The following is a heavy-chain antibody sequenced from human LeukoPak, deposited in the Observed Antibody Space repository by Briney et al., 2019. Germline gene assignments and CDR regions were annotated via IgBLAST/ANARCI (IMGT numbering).Heavy chain of an antibody. CDR1: GYTFINYY. CDR2: VNPSGGGT. J-gene: IGHJ3*02. Sequence: GASVKVSCKASGYTFINYYIHWVRQAPGQGLEWMGIVNPSGGGTSYAQKFQGRVTMTRDMSTSTVYMELSSLRSEDTAVYYCARADYGSGSDHAFDIWGQGTMVTVSS. CDR3: ARADYGSGSDHAFDI. D-gene: IGHD3-10*01. V-gene: IGHV1-46*01.